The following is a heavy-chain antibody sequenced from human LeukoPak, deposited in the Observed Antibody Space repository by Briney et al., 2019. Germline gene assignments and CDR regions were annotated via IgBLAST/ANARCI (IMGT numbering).Heavy chain of an antibody. V-gene: IGHV3-9*01. D-gene: IGHD6-13*01. CDR3: AKDGTYSSSQFLSEFDY. CDR1: GFTFDDYA. Sequence: GGSLRLSCAASGFTFDDYAMHWVRQAPGKGLEWVSGISWSSGSIGYADSVKGRFTISRDNAKNSLYLQMNSLRAEDTALYYCAKDGTYSSSQFLSEFDYWGQGTLVTVSS. CDR2: ISWSSGSI. J-gene: IGHJ4*02.